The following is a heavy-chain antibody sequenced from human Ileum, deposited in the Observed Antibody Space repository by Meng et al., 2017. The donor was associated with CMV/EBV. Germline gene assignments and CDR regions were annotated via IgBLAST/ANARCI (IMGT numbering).Heavy chain of an antibody. D-gene: IGHD1-26*01. CDR3: AREASGVYRGSTHFGY. V-gene: IGHV3-30*04. CDR2: IWYDGSNK. Sequence: GGSLRLSCAGSGFTFSNYAMHWVRQAPGKGLEWVAVIWYDGSNKYYADSVKGRFTISRDNSKNTLYLQMNSLRAEDTAVYYYAREASGVYRGSTHFGYWGQGTLVTVSS. CDR1: GFTFSNYA. J-gene: IGHJ4*02.